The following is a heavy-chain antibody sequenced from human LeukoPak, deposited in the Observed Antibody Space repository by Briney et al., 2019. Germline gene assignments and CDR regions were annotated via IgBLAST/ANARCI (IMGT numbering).Heavy chain of an antibody. V-gene: IGHV3-23*01. CDR2: ISGSGGST. J-gene: IGHJ4*02. Sequence: GGSLRLSCAASGFTFSSYAMSWVRQAPGKGLEWVSAISGSGGSTYYADSVKGRFTISRDNSKNTLYLQMNSLRAEDTAVYYCAKDHYDFWSGYHGIDYWGQGTLVTVSS. CDR1: GFTFSSYA. CDR3: AKDHYDFWSGYHGIDY. D-gene: IGHD3-3*01.